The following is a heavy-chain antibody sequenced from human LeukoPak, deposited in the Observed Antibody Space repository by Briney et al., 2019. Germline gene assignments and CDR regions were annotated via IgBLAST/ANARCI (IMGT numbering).Heavy chain of an antibody. CDR3: AKATQWLAYDY. CDR1: GFTVSSNY. V-gene: IGHV3-53*01. Sequence: HSGGSLRLSCAASGFTVSSNYMSWVRQAPGKGLEWVSVIYNGGNTNYADSAKGRFTISRDNSKNTLYLQRNSLRAEDTAVYYCAKATQWLAYDYWGRGTLVTVSS. J-gene: IGHJ4*02. D-gene: IGHD6-19*01. CDR2: IYNGGNT.